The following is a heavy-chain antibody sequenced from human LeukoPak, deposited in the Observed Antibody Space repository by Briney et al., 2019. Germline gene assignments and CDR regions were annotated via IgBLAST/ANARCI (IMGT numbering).Heavy chain of an antibody. CDR1: GGSISSYY. CDR3: ARGYCSGGTCYRTFFDY. J-gene: IGHJ4*02. V-gene: IGHV4-59*01. Sequence: SETLSLICTVSGGSISSYYWSWIRQPPGKGLEWIGYVSYRGSTNYNSTLKSRVTISVDTSKNQFSLKLSSVTAADTAVYYCARGYCSGGTCYRTFFDYWGQGTLVAVSS. D-gene: IGHD2-15*01. CDR2: VSYRGST.